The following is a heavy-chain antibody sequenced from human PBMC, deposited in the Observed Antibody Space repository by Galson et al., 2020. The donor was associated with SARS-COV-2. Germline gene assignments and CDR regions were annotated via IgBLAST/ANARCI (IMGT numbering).Heavy chain of an antibody. V-gene: IGHV3-74*01. Sequence: GGSLRLSCAASGFTFSSYWMHWVRQAPGKGLVWVSRINSDGSSTSYADSVKGRFTISRDNAKNTLYLQMNSLRAEDTAVYYCARDLNAYNAYDFWSGYYPKYYGMDVGGQGTTVTVSS. CDR2: INSDGSST. CDR1: GFTFSSYW. CDR3: ARDLNAYNAYDFWSGYYPKYYGMDV. D-gene: IGHD3-3*01. J-gene: IGHJ6*02.